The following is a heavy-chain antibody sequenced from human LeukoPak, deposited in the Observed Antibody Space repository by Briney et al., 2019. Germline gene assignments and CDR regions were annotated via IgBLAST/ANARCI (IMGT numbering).Heavy chain of an antibody. D-gene: IGHD3-10*01. CDR1: GFTFRSYS. CDR3: AKDLEYSGSGTPGAFDF. CDR2: ISTSSSYI. J-gene: IGHJ4*02. Sequence: GGSLRLSCAASGFTFRSYSMNWVRQAPGKGLEWVSSISTSSSYINYADSVKGRFTIYRDNANNPMYLQMNTLSAEDTAIYYCAKDLEYSGSGTPGAFDFWGQGTLVTVSA. V-gene: IGHV3-21*01.